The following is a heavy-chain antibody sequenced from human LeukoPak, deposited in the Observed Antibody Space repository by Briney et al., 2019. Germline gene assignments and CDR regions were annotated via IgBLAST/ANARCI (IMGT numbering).Heavy chain of an antibody. J-gene: IGHJ4*02. Sequence: PGGSLRLSCAASGFTFSSYWMNWVRQAPGKGLEWVASIKHDGSEKYYVDSVEGRFTISRDNGENSLYLQMNSLRAEDTALYFCAREATVKATIEIDSWGQGTLVTVSS. D-gene: IGHD1-26*01. CDR3: AREATVKATIEIDS. CDR1: GFTFSSYW. V-gene: IGHV3-7*01. CDR2: IKHDGSEK.